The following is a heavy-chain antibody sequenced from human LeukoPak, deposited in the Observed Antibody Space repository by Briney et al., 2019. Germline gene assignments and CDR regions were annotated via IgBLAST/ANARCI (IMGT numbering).Heavy chain of an antibody. CDR3: ARDSSFPGIAVAGGVGSYPHY. J-gene: IGHJ4*02. V-gene: IGHV3-11*01. D-gene: IGHD6-19*01. Sequence: GGSLRLSCAASGFTFSDYYMSWIRQAPGKGLEWVSYISSSGSTIYYADSVKGRFTISRDNAKNSLYLQMNSLRAEDTAVYYCARDSSFPGIAVAGGVGSYPHYWGQGTLVTVSS. CDR1: GFTFSDYY. CDR2: ISSSGSTI.